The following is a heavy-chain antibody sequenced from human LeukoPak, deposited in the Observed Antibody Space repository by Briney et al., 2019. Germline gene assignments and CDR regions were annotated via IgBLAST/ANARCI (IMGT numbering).Heavy chain of an antibody. CDR1: GGSFSGYY. D-gene: IGHD2-2*01. J-gene: IGHJ6*02. CDR3: ARGRSAGVVVPAATTYYYYYGMDV. Sequence: PSETLSLTCAVYGGSFSGYYWSWIRQPPGKGLEWIGEINHSGSTNYNPSLKSRVTISVDTSKNQFSLKLSSVTAADTAVYYCARGRSAGVVVPAATTYYYYYGMDVWGQGTTVTVSS. V-gene: IGHV4-34*01. CDR2: INHSGST.